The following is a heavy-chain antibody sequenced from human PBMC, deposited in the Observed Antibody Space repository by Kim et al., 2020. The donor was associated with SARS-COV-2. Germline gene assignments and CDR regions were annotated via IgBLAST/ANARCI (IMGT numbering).Heavy chain of an antibody. D-gene: IGHD3-16*01. Sequence: YGDNRAHYADSVKGRFTISRDNSKNTVYLQMNSLTVDDTATYYCVRYEHWSQGALVTVSS. J-gene: IGHJ4*02. CDR2: YGDNRA. CDR3: VRYEH. V-gene: IGHV3-53*01.